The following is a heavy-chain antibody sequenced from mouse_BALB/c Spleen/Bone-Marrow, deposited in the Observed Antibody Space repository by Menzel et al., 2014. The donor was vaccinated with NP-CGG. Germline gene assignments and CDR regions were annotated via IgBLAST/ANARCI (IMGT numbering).Heavy chain of an antibody. CDR2: IDPSDSYI. Sequence: VQLQQSGAEFAKPGASVRLSCKASGYTFTRFYIHWVKQRPGQDLEWIGEIDPSDSYINYNQKFKGKATLTVDKSSSTAYMQLSSLTSEDSAFYYCARWGYLDYWGQGTTLTVSS. J-gene: IGHJ2*01. CDR1: GYTFTRFY. V-gene: IGHV1-69*02. D-gene: IGHD3-1*01. CDR3: ARWGYLDY.